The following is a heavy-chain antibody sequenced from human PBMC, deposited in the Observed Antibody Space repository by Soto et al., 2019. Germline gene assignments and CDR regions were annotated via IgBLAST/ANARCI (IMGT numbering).Heavy chain of an antibody. D-gene: IGHD2-15*01. CDR2: IIPIFGTA. CDR1: GGTFSSYA. J-gene: IGHJ6*02. V-gene: IGHV1-69*13. Sequence: GASVKVSCKASGGTFSSYAISWVRHAPGQGLEWMGGIIPIFGTANYAQKFQGRVTITADESTSTAYMELSSLRSEDTAVYYCARRDIVVVVAATSYYYGMDVWGQGTTVTVSS. CDR3: ARRDIVVVVAATSYYYGMDV.